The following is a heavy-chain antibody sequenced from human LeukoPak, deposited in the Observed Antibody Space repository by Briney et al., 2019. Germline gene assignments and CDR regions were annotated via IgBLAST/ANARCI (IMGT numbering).Heavy chain of an antibody. J-gene: IGHJ6*02. D-gene: IGHD4-23*01. V-gene: IGHV3-21*01. CDR3: ARGTVVTPSFYYGLDV. CDR1: GFTFSSYT. Sequence: RGSLRLSCAASGFTFSSYTMYWVRQAPGKGLEWLSSITSSGTYMYYADSVKGRFTISRDNAKNSLYLQVNSLRAEDTAVYYCARGTVVTPSFYYGLDVWGQGTTVTVSS. CDR2: ITSSGTYM.